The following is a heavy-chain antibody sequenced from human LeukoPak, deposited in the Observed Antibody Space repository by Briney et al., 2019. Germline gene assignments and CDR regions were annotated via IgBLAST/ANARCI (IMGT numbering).Heavy chain of an antibody. CDR3: ARRQKLLNGDWGVWFDP. D-gene: IGHD3/OR15-3a*01. CDR2: IYYSGST. V-gene: IGHV4-59*01. J-gene: IGHJ5*02. Sequence: SETLSLTCTVSGGSMNSYYWSWIRQPPGKGLEWIGYIYYSGSTNYNPSLKSRVTISVDTSKNQFSLKLSSVTAADTAVYYCARRQKLLNGDWGVWFDPWGQGTLVTVSS. CDR1: GGSMNSYY.